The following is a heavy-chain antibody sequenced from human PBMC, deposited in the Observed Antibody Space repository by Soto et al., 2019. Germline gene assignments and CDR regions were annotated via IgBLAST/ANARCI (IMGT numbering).Heavy chain of an antibody. V-gene: IGHV4-59*13. J-gene: IGHJ4*02. CDR3: AREYATTVTTFDY. CDR1: GGSISSYY. CDR2: IYYSGNT. D-gene: IGHD4-17*01. Sequence: SETLSLTCTVSGGSISSYYWSWIRQPPGKGLEWIGYIYYSGNTNCNPSLKSRVTISMDTSKNQFSLKLTSVTAADTAIFYCAREYATTVTTFDYWGQGTLVTVYS.